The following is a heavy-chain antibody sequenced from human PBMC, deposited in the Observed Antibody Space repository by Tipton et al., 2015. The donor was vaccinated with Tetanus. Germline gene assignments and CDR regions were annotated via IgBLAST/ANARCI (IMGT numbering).Heavy chain of an antibody. CDR1: GGSVSRSSHY. D-gene: IGHD5-24*01. V-gene: IGHV4-61*01. J-gene: IGHJ6*02. Sequence: TLSLTCTVSGGSVSRSSHYWTWIRQPPGKELEWVGYVYHSGSTNYHPSLKSRLTISVDTSKNQFSLNLRSVITADTAVYYCVRQSSREVWLQRQWVMFFYGLDVWGQGTTVTVSS. CDR3: VRQSSREVWLQRQWVMFFYGLDV. CDR2: VYHSGST.